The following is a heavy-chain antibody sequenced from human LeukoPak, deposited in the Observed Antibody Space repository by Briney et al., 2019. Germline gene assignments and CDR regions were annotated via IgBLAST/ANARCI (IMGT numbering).Heavy chain of an antibody. CDR3: ARGDYYDSSGYYYGLNWFDP. CDR1: GFTFSKYW. Sequence: PGGALRLSCAASGFTFSKYWMSWVRQAPGKRLEWVANIKQDGSEKYYVDSVKGRFTISRDNAKNSLYLQMNSLRAEDTAVYYCARGDYYDSSGYYYGLNWFDPWGQGTLVTVSS. D-gene: IGHD3-22*01. CDR2: IKQDGSEK. V-gene: IGHV3-7*01. J-gene: IGHJ5*02.